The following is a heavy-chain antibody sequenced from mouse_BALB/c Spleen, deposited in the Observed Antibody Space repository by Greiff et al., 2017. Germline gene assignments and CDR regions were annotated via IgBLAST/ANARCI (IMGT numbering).Heavy chain of an antibody. J-gene: IGHJ2*01. D-gene: IGHD4-1*01. CDR1: GFTFSSYA. CDR3: ARTGPYFDY. CDR2: ISSGGSYT. Sequence: EVKVEESGGGLVKPGGSLKLSCAASGFTFSSYAMSWVRQTPEKRLEWVATISSGGSYTYYPDSVKGRFTISRDNAKNTLYLQMSSLRSEDTAMYYCARTGPYFDYWGQGTTLTVSS. V-gene: IGHV5-9-3*01.